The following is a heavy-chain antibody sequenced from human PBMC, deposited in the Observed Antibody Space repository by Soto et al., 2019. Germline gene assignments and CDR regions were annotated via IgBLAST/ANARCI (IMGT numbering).Heavy chain of an antibody. CDR1: GGSVNSGTYY. CDR3: AGERWDSSGRYGMDV. D-gene: IGHD6-19*01. CDR2: IYYSEST. J-gene: IGHJ6*02. Sequence: QLQLQESGPGLVKPSDTLSLTCTVSGGSVNSGTYYWSWIRQPPGKGLEWIGNIYYSESTNYNPSLRSRITISVDSSKNQGSLKLSSVTAADTAVYYCAGERWDSSGRYGMDVWGQGTTVTVSS. V-gene: IGHV4-61*01.